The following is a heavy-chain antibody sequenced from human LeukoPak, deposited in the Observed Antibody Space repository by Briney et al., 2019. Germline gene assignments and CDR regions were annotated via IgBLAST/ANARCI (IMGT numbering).Heavy chain of an antibody. CDR3: ARGDYLRSGSSPLGY. CDR1: GGSISSSSYY. CDR2: IYYSGST. Sequence: PSETLSLTCTVSGGSISSSSYYWGWIRQPPGKGLEWIGSIYYSGSTYYNPSLKSRVTISVDTSKNQFSLKLSSVTAADTAVYYCARGDYLRSGSSPLGYWGQGTLVTVSS. D-gene: IGHD3-10*01. J-gene: IGHJ4*02. V-gene: IGHV4-39*07.